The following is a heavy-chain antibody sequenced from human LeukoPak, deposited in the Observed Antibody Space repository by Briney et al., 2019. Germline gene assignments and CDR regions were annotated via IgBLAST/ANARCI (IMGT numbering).Heavy chain of an antibody. CDR1: GFTFSSYA. CDR2: ISYDGSNK. CDR3: ARDRRYNHYYYMDV. Sequence: GGSLRLSCAASGFTFSSYAMHWVRQAPGKGLEWVAVISYDGSNKYYADSVKGRFTISRDNSKNTLYLQMNSLGAEDTAVYYCARDRRYNHYYYMDVWGKGTTVTVSS. V-gene: IGHV3-30-3*01. J-gene: IGHJ6*03.